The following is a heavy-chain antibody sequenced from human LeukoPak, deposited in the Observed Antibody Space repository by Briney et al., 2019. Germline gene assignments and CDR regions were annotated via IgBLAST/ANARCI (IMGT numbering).Heavy chain of an antibody. D-gene: IGHD6-19*01. Sequence: GGSLRLSCAASGFTFSSCWMHWVRQAPGQGLVWVSGIHSDGSSSRYADSAKGRFTISRDNAKNSLYLQMNSLRVEDTAFYYCAKDNRRHYTSGPNPDSLHWGQGALVTVSS. CDR3: AKDNRRHYTSGPNPDSLH. CDR1: GFTFSSCW. V-gene: IGHV3-74*01. J-gene: IGHJ4*02. CDR2: IHSDGSSS.